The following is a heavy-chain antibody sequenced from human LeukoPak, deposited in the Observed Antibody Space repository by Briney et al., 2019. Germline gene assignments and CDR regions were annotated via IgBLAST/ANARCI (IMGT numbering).Heavy chain of an antibody. D-gene: IGHD3-10*01. CDR1: GGSVSSGRYY. CDR3: ARDLGPNRGLPFDY. J-gene: IGHJ4*02. V-gene: IGHV4-61*01. CDR2: IYHSGST. Sequence: ASETLSLTCTVSGGSVSSGRYYWSWIRQPPGKGLEWIGYIYHSGSTYYNPSLKSRVTISVDTSKNQFSLKLSSVTAADTAVYYCARDLGPNRGLPFDYWGQGTLVTVSS.